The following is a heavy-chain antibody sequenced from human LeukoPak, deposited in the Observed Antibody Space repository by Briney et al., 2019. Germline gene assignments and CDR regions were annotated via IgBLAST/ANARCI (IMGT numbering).Heavy chain of an antibody. J-gene: IGHJ4*02. D-gene: IGHD3-10*01. CDR2: IYYSGST. Sequence: SETLSLTCAVYGGSFSGYYWSWIRQPPGKGLEWIGYIYYSGSTNYNPSLKSRVTISVDTSKNQFSLKLSSVTAADTAVYYCARGHSSTYYYGSGSYYFDYWGQGTLVTVSS. V-gene: IGHV4-59*01. CDR3: ARGHSSTYYYGSGSYYFDY. CDR1: GGSFSGYY.